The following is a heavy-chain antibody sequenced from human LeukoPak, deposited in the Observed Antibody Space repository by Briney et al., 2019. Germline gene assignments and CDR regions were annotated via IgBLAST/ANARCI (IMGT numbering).Heavy chain of an antibody. V-gene: IGHV4-30-4*01. Sequence: SETLSLTCTVSGGSISSGDYYWSWIRQPPGKGLEWIGYIYYSGSNDYNVSLKSRVTISVDTSKNQFSLKLRSVTAADTAVYYCARDGDYGSGIWGQGTPVTVSS. CDR1: GGSISSGDYY. D-gene: IGHD3-10*01. CDR2: IYYSGSN. J-gene: IGHJ4*02. CDR3: ARDGDYGSGI.